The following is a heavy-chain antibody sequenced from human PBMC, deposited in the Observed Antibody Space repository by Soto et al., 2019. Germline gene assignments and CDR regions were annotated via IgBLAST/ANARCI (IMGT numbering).Heavy chain of an antibody. CDR2: ITGNGATT. J-gene: IGHJ4*02. CDR3: AKHSSGWYFFDY. CDR1: GFSFSTYA. V-gene: IGHV3-23*01. D-gene: IGHD6-19*01. Sequence: DVQLLESGGRLLQPGGSLRLSCATSGFSFSTYAMNWVRQAPGWGLEWVSSITGNGATTYYADSVKGRFTISRDNSKNTLFLQMNNLRAEDTAIYYCAKHSSGWYFFDYWGQGTLVTVSS.